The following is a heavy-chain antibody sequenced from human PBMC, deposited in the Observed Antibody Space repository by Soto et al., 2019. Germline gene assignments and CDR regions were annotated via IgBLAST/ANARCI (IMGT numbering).Heavy chain of an antibody. CDR3: AKGRYRIGWYDPYFDY. D-gene: IGHD6-19*01. Sequence: EVQLLEAGGGLVQPGGSLRLSFAASGFTFTSSAMIWVRQAPGKGLEWVSTTSGGAGSTYYADSVKGRFTISRDNSKNTLYLQMNSLRADDTAVYYCAKGRYRIGWYDPYFDYWGQGTLVTVSS. V-gene: IGHV3-23*01. CDR1: GFTFTSSA. J-gene: IGHJ4*02. CDR2: TSGGAGST.